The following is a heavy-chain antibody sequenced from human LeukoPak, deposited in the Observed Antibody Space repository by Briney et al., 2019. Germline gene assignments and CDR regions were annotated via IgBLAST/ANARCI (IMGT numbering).Heavy chain of an antibody. CDR3: AGGSTGAPLFFDY. D-gene: IGHD3-10*01. CDR2: IYSGGST. V-gene: IGHV4-4*07. Sequence: SETLSLTCTVSGGSISNYYWSWIRQPAGKGLEWIGRIYSGGSTNYNPSLKSRVTMSLDTSKNQFSLKLSSVTAADTAIYYCAGGSTGAPLFFDYWGQGTLVTVSS. CDR1: GGSISNYY. J-gene: IGHJ4*02.